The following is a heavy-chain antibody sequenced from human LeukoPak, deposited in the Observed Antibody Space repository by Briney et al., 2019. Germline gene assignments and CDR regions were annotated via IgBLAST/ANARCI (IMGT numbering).Heavy chain of an antibody. J-gene: IGHJ4*02. CDR1: GFTFNSYD. V-gene: IGHV3-30*02. D-gene: IGHD6-19*01. CDR2: IRFDGSNK. CDR3: ARESSGWYDAAFDY. Sequence: GGSLRLSCAASGFTFNSYDMHWVRQAPGKGLEWVAFIRFDGSNKYYADSVKGRFTISRDNSKNMLYLQVNSLRAEDTAVYYCARESSGWYDAAFDYWGQGTLVTVSS.